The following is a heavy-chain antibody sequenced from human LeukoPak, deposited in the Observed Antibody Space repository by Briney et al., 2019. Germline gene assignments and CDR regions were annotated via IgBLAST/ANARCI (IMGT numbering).Heavy chain of an antibody. Sequence: GESLKIPCKGSGYRFTSYWIGWVRQMPGKGLEWMGIIYPGDSDTRYSPSFQGQVTISADKSIRTAYLQWSSLKASDTAMYYCARSLGYCSGGSCYSSWFDPWGQGTLVTVSS. J-gene: IGHJ5*02. CDR1: GYRFTSYW. D-gene: IGHD2-15*01. CDR3: ARSLGYCSGGSCYSSWFDP. V-gene: IGHV5-51*01. CDR2: IYPGDSDT.